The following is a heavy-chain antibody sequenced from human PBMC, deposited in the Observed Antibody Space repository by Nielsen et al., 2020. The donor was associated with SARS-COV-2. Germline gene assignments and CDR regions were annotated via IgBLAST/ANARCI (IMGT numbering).Heavy chain of an antibody. CDR2: MYFSGST. Sequence: SETLSLTCTVSGGSITSYYWSWIRQPPGKTLEGMGDMYFSGSTNFNPSLKRRVTISVDTSKNHYSLTLPSVTAADTAVYYCARHQAESTSYALAFDIWGQGTVVTVSS. CDR1: GGSITSYY. CDR3: ARHQAESTSYALAFDI. D-gene: IGHD2-2*01. J-gene: IGHJ3*02. V-gene: IGHV4-59*08.